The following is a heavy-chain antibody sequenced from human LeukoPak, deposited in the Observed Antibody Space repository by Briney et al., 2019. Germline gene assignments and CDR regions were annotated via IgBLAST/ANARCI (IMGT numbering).Heavy chain of an antibody. V-gene: IGHV4-30-2*01. CDR1: GGSISSGGYS. CDR3: VRGIPGATAPDS. J-gene: IGHJ4*02. CDR2: IYHSGST. Sequence: SETLSLTCAVSGGSISSGGYSWSWIRQPPGKGLEWIGYIYHSGSTYYNPSLKSRVTISVDRSKNQFSLKLSSVTAADMAVYFCVRGIPGATAPDSWGQGTLVTVSS. D-gene: IGHD1-26*01.